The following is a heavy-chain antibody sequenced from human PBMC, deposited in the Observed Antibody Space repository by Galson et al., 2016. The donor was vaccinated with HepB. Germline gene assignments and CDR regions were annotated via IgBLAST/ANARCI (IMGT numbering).Heavy chain of an antibody. Sequence: SLRLSCAASGFTFSDYYMSWIRQAPGKGLEWVSYISSSGLSIITYADSVKGRFTISRDNAKNSVYLHMISLTPEDTAVYYCARGASGSPRPARVNFDYWGQGALVTVSS. CDR3: ARGASGSPRPARVNFDY. J-gene: IGHJ4*02. CDR2: ISSSGLSII. V-gene: IGHV3-11*01. D-gene: IGHD6-6*01. CDR1: GFTFSDYY.